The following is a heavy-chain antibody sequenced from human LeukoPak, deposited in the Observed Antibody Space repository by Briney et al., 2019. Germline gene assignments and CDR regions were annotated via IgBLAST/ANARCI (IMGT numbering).Heavy chain of an antibody. J-gene: IGHJ3*02. CDR1: GYTFTSYY. Sequence: ASVKVSCKASGYTFTSYYMHWVRQAPGQGLEWMGIINPSGGSTSYAQKFQGRVTMTRDTSISTAYMELSRLRSDDTAVYYCARDRDSGRYYEAFDIWGQGTMVTVSS. CDR2: INPSGGST. D-gene: IGHD1-26*01. V-gene: IGHV1-46*01. CDR3: ARDRDSGRYYEAFDI.